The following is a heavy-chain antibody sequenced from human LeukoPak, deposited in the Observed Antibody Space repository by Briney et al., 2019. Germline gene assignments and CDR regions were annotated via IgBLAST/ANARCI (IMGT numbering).Heavy chain of an antibody. J-gene: IGHJ6*03. V-gene: IGHV1-69*06. D-gene: IGHD2-15*01. CDR1: GYTFTGYY. Sequence: SVKVSCKASGYTFTGYYIHWVRQAPGQGLEWMGGIIPIFGTANYAQKFQGRVTITADKSTSTAYMELSSLRSEDTAVYYCAGDNCSGGSCYSGNYMDVWGKGTTVTVSS. CDR3: AGDNCSGGSCYSGNYMDV. CDR2: IIPIFGTA.